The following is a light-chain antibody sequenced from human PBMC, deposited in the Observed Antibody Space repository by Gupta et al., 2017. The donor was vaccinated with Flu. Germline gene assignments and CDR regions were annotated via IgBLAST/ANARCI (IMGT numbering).Light chain of an antibody. V-gene: IGLV6-57*01. CDR3: QSYDPDNHWD. CDR2: ENY. J-gene: IGLJ3*02. CDR1: SGRIADVH. Sequence: FMLTQPLPVSGFQAKTVTISCTRSSGRIADVHLQWYRERPGSSTITVIFENYHRASGVPDRFSASNDSSSNSASLTISGLMTDDDANYYCQSYDPDNHWDFGGVTKRTVL.